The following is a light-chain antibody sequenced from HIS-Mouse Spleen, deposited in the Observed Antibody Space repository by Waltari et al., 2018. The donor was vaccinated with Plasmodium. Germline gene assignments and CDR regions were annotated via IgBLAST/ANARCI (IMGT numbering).Light chain of an antibody. CDR2: GAS. V-gene: IGKV3-20*01. CDR1: QSVSSSY. J-gene: IGKJ2*01. CDR3: QQYGSSPYT. Sequence: EIVLTQSPGTLSLSPGERAPLSVMASQSVSSSYLAWYQQKPSQAPRLLIYGASSRATGIPDRFSGSGSGTDFTLTISRLEPEDFAVYYCQQYGSSPYTFGQGTKLEIK.